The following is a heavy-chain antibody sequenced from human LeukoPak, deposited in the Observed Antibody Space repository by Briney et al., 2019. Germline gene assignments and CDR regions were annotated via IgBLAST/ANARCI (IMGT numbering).Heavy chain of an antibody. CDR2: IYYSGST. Sequence: PSQTLSLTCTVSGGSISSGDYYWSWIRQPPGKGLEWIGYIYYSGSTYYNPSLKSRVTISVDTSKNQFSLKLSSATAADTAVYYCASAWGALSAFDIWGQGTMVTVSS. CDR1: GGSISSGDYY. V-gene: IGHV4-30-4*08. J-gene: IGHJ3*02. CDR3: ASAWGALSAFDI. D-gene: IGHD3-16*01.